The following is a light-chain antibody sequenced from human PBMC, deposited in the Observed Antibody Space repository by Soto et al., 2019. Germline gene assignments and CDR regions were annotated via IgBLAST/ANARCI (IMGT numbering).Light chain of an antibody. Sequence: QSALTQPASVSGSPGQSITISCSGTSSDVGRYKFVSWYQQHPGKAPKVMIYGDNKRPSGVSNRFSGSKSGNTASLTISGLQAEDEADYYCCSYANTHTRIFGGGTKLTVL. V-gene: IGLV2-23*01. J-gene: IGLJ2*01. CDR1: SSDVGRYKF. CDR3: CSYANTHTRI. CDR2: GDN.